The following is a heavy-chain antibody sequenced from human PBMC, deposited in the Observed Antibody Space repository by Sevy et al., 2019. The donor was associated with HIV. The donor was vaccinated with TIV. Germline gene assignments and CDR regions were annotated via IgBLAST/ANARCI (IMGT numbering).Heavy chain of an antibody. CDR1: GLTFSYYN. V-gene: IGHV3-21*01. J-gene: IGHJ4*02. CDR2: ISRGSSYI. D-gene: IGHD3-10*01. Sequence: GGPLKLSCAASGLTFSYYNMNWVRQAPGKALEWVPSISRGSSYIFYVDSVKGRFTISSDNAKDSLFLQMNSLRAEDTAVYYCARNLDYYASGPPDSWGRGTLVTVSS. CDR3: ARNLDYYASGPPDS.